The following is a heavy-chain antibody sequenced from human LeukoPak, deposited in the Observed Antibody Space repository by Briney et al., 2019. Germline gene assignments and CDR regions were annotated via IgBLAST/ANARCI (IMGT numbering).Heavy chain of an antibody. CDR1: GYTFTGCY. CDR3: ARGASVPAAFDY. D-gene: IGHD2-2*01. V-gene: IGHV1-2*02. CDR2: INPNSGGT. J-gene: IGHJ4*02. Sequence: GASVKVSCKASGYTFTGCYMHWVRQAPGQGLEWMGWINPNSGGTNYAQKFQGRVTMTRDTSISTAYMELSSLRSEDTAVYYCARGASVPAAFDYWGQGTLVTVSS.